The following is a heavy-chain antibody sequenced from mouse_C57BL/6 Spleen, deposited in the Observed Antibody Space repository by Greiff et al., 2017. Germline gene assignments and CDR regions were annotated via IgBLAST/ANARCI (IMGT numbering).Heavy chain of an antibody. J-gene: IGHJ2*01. CDR3: TRSDYGSSFYYFDY. CDR1: GYTFTDYE. V-gene: IGHV1-15*01. D-gene: IGHD1-1*01. Sequence: VQLHQSGAELVRPGASVTLSCKASGYTFTDYEMHWVKQTPVHGLEWIGAIDPETGGTAYNQKFKGKAILTADKASSTAYMELRSLTSEDSAVYYCTRSDYGSSFYYFDYWGQGTTLTVSS. CDR2: IDPETGGT.